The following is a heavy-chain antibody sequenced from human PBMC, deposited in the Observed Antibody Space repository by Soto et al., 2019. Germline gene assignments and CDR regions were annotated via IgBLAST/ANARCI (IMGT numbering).Heavy chain of an antibody. CDR2: VSYXGST. J-gene: IGHJ4*02. CDR1: RASISQYY. Sequence: XXTLCLTCTVARASISQYYWNWIRQSPGKGLDWIXSVSYXGSTVFNPYLXXRVTVYLXXYKNKFSLTLNSVTAAHTAVYYCARRYGYRFDYWGQGTLVTVSS. D-gene: IGHD5-18*01. V-gene: IGHV4-59*01. CDR3: ARRYGYRFDY.